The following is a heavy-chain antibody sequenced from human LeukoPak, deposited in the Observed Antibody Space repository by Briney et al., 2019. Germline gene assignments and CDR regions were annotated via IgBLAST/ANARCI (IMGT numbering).Heavy chain of an antibody. CDR1: GFSLSTSGVG. V-gene: IGHV2-5*02. CDR3: AHRKCSSTSCYAGFDY. Sequence: SGPTLVKLTQTLTLTCTFSGFSLSTSGVGVGWIRQPPGKALEWLALIYWDDDKRCSPSLKSRLTIPKDTSKNQVVLTMTNMDPVDTATYYCAHRKCSSTSCYAGFDYWGQGTLVTVSS. CDR2: IYWDDDK. D-gene: IGHD2-2*01. J-gene: IGHJ4*02.